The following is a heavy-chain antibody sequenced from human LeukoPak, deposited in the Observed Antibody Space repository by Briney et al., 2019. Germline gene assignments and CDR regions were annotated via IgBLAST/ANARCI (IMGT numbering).Heavy chain of an antibody. D-gene: IGHD2-21*01. Sequence: PGGSLRLSCAASGFTFSSYAMSWVRQAPGKGLEWVSAISGSGGSTYYADSVKGRFTISRDNSKNTLYLQMNSLRAEDTAVYYCAKVRGGDGYYYYMDVWGKETTVTVSS. CDR1: GFTFSSYA. CDR3: AKVRGGDGYYYYMDV. CDR2: ISGSGGST. V-gene: IGHV3-23*01. J-gene: IGHJ6*03.